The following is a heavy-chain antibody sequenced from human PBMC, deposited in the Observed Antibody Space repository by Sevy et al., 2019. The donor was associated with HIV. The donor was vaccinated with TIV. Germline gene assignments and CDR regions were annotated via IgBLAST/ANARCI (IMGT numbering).Heavy chain of an antibody. CDR3: AITKDYYDNSGSPFDY. V-gene: IGHV1-24*01. J-gene: IGHJ4*02. D-gene: IGHD3-22*01. CDR1: GYTLTKLA. Sequence: ASVTVSCKVSGYTLTKLAMHWVRQAPGKGLEWMGTFDPEDGETINAQKFQGRVTMTEDTSIDTAYMELSSLRSEDTAVFYCAITKDYYDNSGSPFDYWGQGTLVTVSS. CDR2: FDPEDGET.